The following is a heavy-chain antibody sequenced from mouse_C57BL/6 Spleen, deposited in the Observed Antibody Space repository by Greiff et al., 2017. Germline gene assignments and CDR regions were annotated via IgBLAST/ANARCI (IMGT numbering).Heavy chain of an antibody. Sequence: QVQLQQPGAELVKPGASVKLSCKASGYTFTSYWMHWVKQRPGHGLEWIGMIHPISGSTNYNEKFKSKATLTVDKSSSTAYMQLSHLTSVDSAVYYCARANYSNFFAYWGQGTLVTVSA. V-gene: IGHV1-64*01. CDR2: IHPISGST. J-gene: IGHJ3*01. CDR1: GYTFTSYW. CDR3: ARANYSNFFAY. D-gene: IGHD2-5*01.